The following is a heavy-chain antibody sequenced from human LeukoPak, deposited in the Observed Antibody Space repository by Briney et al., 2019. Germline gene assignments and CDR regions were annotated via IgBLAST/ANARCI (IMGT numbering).Heavy chain of an antibody. J-gene: IGHJ4*02. D-gene: IGHD5-18*01. CDR1: GFTVSSNY. CDR2: IYSGETT. Sequence: QSGGSLRLSCAASGFTVSSNYMSWVRQAPGKGLEWVSLIYSGETTLYADSVKGRFTISRDISKNTLYLQMNSLGAEDTAMYYCARRAGGYSHPYDYWGQGILVTVSS. CDR3: ARRAGGYSHPYDY. V-gene: IGHV3-53*01.